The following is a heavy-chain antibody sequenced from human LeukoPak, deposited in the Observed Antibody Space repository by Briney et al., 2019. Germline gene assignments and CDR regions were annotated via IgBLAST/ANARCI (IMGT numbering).Heavy chain of an antibody. J-gene: IGHJ4*02. V-gene: IGHV1-46*01. CDR1: GYTFTSYY. CDR3: ARDLHDSSGYFNFDY. D-gene: IGHD3-22*01. CDR2: INPSGGST. Sequence: ASVKVSCKASGYTFTSYYMHWVRQAPGQGLEGMGMINPSGGSTSYAQKFQGRVTMTRDMSTSTVYMELSSLRSEDTAVYYWARDLHDSSGYFNFDYWGQGTLVTVSS.